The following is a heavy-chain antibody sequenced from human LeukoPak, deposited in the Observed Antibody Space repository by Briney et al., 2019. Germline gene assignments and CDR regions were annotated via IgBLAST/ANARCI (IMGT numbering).Heavy chain of an antibody. CDR1: GGSFSGYY. Sequence: SETLSLTCAVYGGSFSGYYWSWIRQPPGKGPEWIGEINHSGSTNYNPSLKSRVTISVDTSKNQFSLKLSSVTAAGTAAYYCASGSLYYFDYWGQGTLVTVSS. CDR2: INHSGST. CDR3: ASGSLYYFDY. V-gene: IGHV4-34*01. J-gene: IGHJ4*02.